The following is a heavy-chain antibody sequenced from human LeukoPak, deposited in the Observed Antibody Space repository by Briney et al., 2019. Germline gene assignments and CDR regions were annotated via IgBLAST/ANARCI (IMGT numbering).Heavy chain of an antibody. J-gene: IGHJ4*02. D-gene: IGHD6-19*01. CDR2: ISSSSSTI. CDR3: ARIFSGRYSPHDY. CDR1: GFTFSSYS. V-gene: IGHV3-48*01. Sequence: GGSLRLSCAASGFTFSSYSMNWVRQAPGKGLEWVSYISSSSSTIYYADSVKGRFTISRDNAKNSLYLQMNSLRAEDTAVYYCARIFSGRYSPHDYWGQGTLVTVSS.